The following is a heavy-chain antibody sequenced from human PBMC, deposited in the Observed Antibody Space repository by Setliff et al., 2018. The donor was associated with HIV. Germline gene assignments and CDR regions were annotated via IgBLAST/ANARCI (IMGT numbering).Heavy chain of an antibody. V-gene: IGHV3-11*04. CDR1: GFTFGDAW. CDR2: ISSSGSPI. D-gene: IGHD6-19*01. J-gene: IGHJ4*02. Sequence: GGSLRLSCAASGFTFGDAWMSWVRQAPGKGLEWVSYISSSGSPIYHADSVEGRFTTSRDNAKNSLYLLMDSLGVEDTAVYYCATGSYSSVWYGFDYWGQGTLVTVSS. CDR3: ATGSYSSVWYGFDY.